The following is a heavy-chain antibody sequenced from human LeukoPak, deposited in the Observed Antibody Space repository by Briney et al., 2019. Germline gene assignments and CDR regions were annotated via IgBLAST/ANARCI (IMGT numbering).Heavy chain of an antibody. CDR2: ISGSGGST. Sequence: GGSLRLSCAASGFTFASYAMSWVRQAPGKGLEWVSAISGSGGSTYYADSVKGRFTISRDNSKNTLYLQMNSLRAEDTAVYYCAKATGSYYTGSFDYWGQGTLVTVSS. J-gene: IGHJ4*02. D-gene: IGHD1-26*01. CDR3: AKATGSYYTGSFDY. CDR1: GFTFASYA. V-gene: IGHV3-23*01.